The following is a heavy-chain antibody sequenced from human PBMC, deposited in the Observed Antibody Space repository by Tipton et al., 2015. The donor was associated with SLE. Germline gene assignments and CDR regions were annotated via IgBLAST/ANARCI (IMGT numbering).Heavy chain of an antibody. Sequence: QSGPEVKKPGASVRVSCKASGYTFTSYGVSWVRQAPGQGLEWMGWISVYNGNTNYAQRLQGRVTMTTDTSTSTAYMELRSLRSADTAVYYCAIGVITRKYYFDYWGQGTLVTVSS. CDR3: AIGVITRKYYFDY. D-gene: IGHD3-16*01. V-gene: IGHV1-18*01. CDR1: GYTFTSYG. J-gene: IGHJ4*02. CDR2: ISVYNGNT.